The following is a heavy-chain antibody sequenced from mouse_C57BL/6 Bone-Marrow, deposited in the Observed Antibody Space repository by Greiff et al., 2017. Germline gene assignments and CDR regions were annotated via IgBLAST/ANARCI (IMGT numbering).Heavy chain of an antibody. CDR3: ARRRGGNYVDWYFDV. J-gene: IGHJ1*03. V-gene: IGHV1-26*01. CDR2: INPNNGGT. CDR1: GYTFTDYY. Sequence: VQLQQSGPELVKPGASVKISCKASGYTFTDYYMNWVKQSHGKSLEWIGDINPNNGGTSYNQKFKGKATLTVDKSSSTAYMELRSLTSEDSAVYYCARRRGGNYVDWYFDVWGKGTTVTVSS. D-gene: IGHD2-1*01.